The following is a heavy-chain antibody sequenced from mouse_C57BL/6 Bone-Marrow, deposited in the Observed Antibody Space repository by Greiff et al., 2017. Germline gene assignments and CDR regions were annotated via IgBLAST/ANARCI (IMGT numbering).Heavy chain of an antibody. CDR2: IRNKANGYTT. J-gene: IGHJ2*01. CDR3: ARRSGTWGDYFDY. V-gene: IGHV7-3*01. CDR1: GFTFTAYY. Sequence: EVQLQESGGGLVQPGGSLSLSCAASGFTFTAYYMSWVRQPPGKALEWLGLIRNKANGYTTDYSASVKGRFTISRDNSQSILYLQMNALRAEDSATYYCARRSGTWGDYFDYWGQGTTLTVSS. D-gene: IGHD4-1*01.